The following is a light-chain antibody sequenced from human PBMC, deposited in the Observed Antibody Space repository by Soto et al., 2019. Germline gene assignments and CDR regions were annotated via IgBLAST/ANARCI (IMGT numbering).Light chain of an antibody. CDR1: QSISIW. CDR3: QQYGSSPRT. V-gene: IGKV1-5*01. J-gene: IGKJ1*01. Sequence: DIQMTQSPSTLSASVGDRVTITCRARQSISIWLAWYQQKPGKAPKLLIYDASILESGVPSRFSGSGSGTDFTLTISRLEPEDFAVYCCQQYGSSPRTFGQGTKVDI. CDR2: DAS.